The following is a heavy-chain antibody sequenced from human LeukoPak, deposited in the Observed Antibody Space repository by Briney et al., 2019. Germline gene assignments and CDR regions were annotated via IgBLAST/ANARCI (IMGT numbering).Heavy chain of an antibody. Sequence: GASVKVSCKASGFTFTSSAVQWVRQARGQRLEWIGWIVVGSGNTNYAQKFQERVTITRDMSTSTAYMGLSSLRSEDTAVYYCAASFWSPNLPGYYYGMDVWGQGTTVTVSS. CDR2: IVVGSGNT. V-gene: IGHV1-58*01. CDR3: AASFWSPNLPGYYYGMDV. J-gene: IGHJ6*02. CDR1: GFTFTSSA. D-gene: IGHD2-8*02.